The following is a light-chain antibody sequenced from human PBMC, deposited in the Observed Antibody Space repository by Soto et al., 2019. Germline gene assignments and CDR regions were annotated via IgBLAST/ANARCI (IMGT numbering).Light chain of an antibody. CDR3: SSYTSSSTLV. CDR1: GSDVGGYNY. Sequence: QSALTQPASVSGSPGQSITISCTGTGSDVGGYNYVSWYQQHPGKAPKLMIYEVSNRPSGVSIRFSGSKSGNTASLTISGLQAEDEADYYCSSYTSSSTLVFGTGTKVTVL. J-gene: IGLJ1*01. V-gene: IGLV2-14*01. CDR2: EVS.